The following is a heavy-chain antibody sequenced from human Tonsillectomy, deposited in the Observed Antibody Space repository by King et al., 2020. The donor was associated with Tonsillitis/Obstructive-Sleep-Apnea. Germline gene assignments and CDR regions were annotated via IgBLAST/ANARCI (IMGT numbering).Heavy chain of an antibody. V-gene: IGHV3-53*01. CDR2: IYSGGST. CDR3: ARDLVEGIAAAGTGDH. Sequence: VQLVQSGGGLIQPGGSLRLSCAASGFTVSSNYMSWVRQAPGKGLEWVSVIYSGGSTYYADSVKGRFTISRDNFKNTLYLQMNSLRDEDTAVYYCARDLVEGIAAAGTGDHWGQGTLVTVSS. CDR1: GFTVSSNY. D-gene: IGHD6-13*01. J-gene: IGHJ4*02.